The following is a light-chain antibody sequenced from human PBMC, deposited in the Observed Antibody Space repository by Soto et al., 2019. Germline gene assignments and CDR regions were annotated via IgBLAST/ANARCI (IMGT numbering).Light chain of an antibody. Sequence: QSVLTQPASVSGSPGQSITISCTGTSSDVGIYNYVSWFQQRPGEAPKLMIYEVSKRPSGVSNRFSGSKSGNTASLTISGLQAEDEADYYCSSYTSDITLVIGGGTKLTVL. CDR3: SSYTSDITLV. J-gene: IGLJ2*01. V-gene: IGLV2-14*01. CDR1: SSDVGIYNY. CDR2: EVS.